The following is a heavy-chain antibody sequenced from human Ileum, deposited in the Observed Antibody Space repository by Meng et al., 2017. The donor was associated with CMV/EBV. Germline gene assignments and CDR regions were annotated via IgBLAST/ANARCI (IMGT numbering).Heavy chain of an antibody. V-gene: IGHV1-2*02. CDR1: GGTFSSYA. CDR3: ARDPHSWTGVFEY. J-gene: IGHJ4*02. CDR2: INPRSGDT. Sequence: ASVKVSCKASGGTFSSYAISWVRQAPGQGLEWMGWINPRSGDTKYAPSLQGRVTLTRDTSINTAFMDLTSLTSDDTAVYYCARDPHSWTGVFEYWAQGTLVTVSS. D-gene: IGHD1-26*01.